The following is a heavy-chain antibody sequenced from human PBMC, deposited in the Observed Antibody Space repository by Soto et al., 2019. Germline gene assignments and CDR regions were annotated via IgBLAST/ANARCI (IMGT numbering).Heavy chain of an antibody. CDR1: GFTFSSYA. D-gene: IGHD3-22*01. Sequence: GGPLRPSCAASGFTFSSYAMHWVRQAPGKGLEWVAVISYDGSNKYYADSVKGRFTISRDNSKNTLYLQMNSLRAEDTAVYYCAREDYYDSSGNLDYWGQGTQVTVSS. CDR2: ISYDGSNK. CDR3: AREDYYDSSGNLDY. J-gene: IGHJ4*02. V-gene: IGHV3-30-3*01.